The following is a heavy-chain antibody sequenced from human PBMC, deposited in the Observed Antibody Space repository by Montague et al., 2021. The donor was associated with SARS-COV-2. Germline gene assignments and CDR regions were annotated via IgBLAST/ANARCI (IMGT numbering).Heavy chain of an antibody. Sequence: SETLSLTCTVSHYSITYAYYWGWVRQPPGKGLEWIGNIWHGGSTYYNTSLKSRVTITVDTSKNQFSLKLSSVTAADTAVYYCARGHVDDNCSGGSCDSRYYYGMDVWGQGTTVTVSS. CDR3: ARGHVDDNCSGGSCDSRYYYGMDV. J-gene: IGHJ6*02. CDR1: HYSITYAYY. V-gene: IGHV4-38-2*02. D-gene: IGHD2-15*01. CDR2: IWHGGST.